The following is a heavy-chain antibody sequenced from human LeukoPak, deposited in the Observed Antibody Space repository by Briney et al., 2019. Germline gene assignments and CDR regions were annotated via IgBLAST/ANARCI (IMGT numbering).Heavy chain of an antibody. V-gene: IGHV4-34*01. CDR2: INHSGST. J-gene: IGHJ4*02. CDR1: GGSFSGYY. CDR3: ARDAWADIVVVPAASGLDY. D-gene: IGHD2-2*01. Sequence: SETLSLTCAVYGGSFSGYYWSWIRQPPGKGLEWIGEINHSGSTNYNPSLKSRVTISVDTSKNQFSLKLSSVTAAETAVYYCARDAWADIVVVPAASGLDYWGQGTLVTVSS.